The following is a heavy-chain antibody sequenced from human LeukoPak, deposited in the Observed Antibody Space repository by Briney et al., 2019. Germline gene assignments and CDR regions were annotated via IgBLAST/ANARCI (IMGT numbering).Heavy chain of an antibody. D-gene: IGHD5-18*01. CDR1: GGTFSSYA. CDR3: AKDSHTAMVSPAFDY. V-gene: IGHV1-69*13. CDR2: IIPIFGTA. J-gene: IGHJ4*02. Sequence: ASVKVSCKASGGTFSSYAISWVRQAPGQGLEWMGGIIPIFGTANYAQKFQGRVTITADESTSTAYMELSSLRAEDTAVYYCAKDSHTAMVSPAFDYWGQGTLVTVSS.